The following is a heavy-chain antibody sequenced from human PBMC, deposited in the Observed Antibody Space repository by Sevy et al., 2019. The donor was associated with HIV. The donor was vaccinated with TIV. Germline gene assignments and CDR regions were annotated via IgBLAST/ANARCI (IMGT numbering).Heavy chain of an antibody. V-gene: IGHV3-23*01. CDR3: AGARYDSSGSFDALDI. CDR1: GFTFTSYA. D-gene: IGHD3-22*01. Sequence: GGSLRLSCTTSGFTFTSYAMNWVRQAPGKGLEWVSTIFRNFRGVEVTYDADSVKGRFTNSRDGSRNTLYLKMNSLRAEDTAVYYCAGARYDSSGSFDALDIWGQGTMVTVSS. J-gene: IGHJ3*02. CDR2: IFRNFRGVEVT.